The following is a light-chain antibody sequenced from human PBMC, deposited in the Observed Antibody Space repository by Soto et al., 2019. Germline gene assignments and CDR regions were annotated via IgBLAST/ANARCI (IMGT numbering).Light chain of an antibody. CDR2: GAS. Sequence: EIVMTQSPVTLSVSPGERATLSCRASQSVRSNLAWYQQKPGQAPSLLIYGASRRATGIPDRFSGSGSGTDFSLTISRLEPEDFATYYCQQSYSTPPTFGGGTKVDIK. CDR3: QQSYSTPPT. J-gene: IGKJ4*01. V-gene: IGKV3D-15*01. CDR1: QSVRSN.